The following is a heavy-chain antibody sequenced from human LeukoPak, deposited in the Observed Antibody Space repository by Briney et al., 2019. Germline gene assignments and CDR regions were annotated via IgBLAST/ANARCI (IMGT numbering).Heavy chain of an antibody. J-gene: IGHJ6*04. CDR2: IKQDGSEK. CDR3: ARDEAVAGYYYYYGMDV. Sequence: GGSLRLSCAASGFTFSRYWVSWVRQAPGKGLEWVANIKQDGSEKYYVDSVKGRFTISRDNAKNSLYLQMNSLRAEDTAVYYCARDEAVAGYYYYYGMDVWGKGTTVTVSS. CDR1: GFTFSRYW. D-gene: IGHD6-19*01. V-gene: IGHV3-7*03.